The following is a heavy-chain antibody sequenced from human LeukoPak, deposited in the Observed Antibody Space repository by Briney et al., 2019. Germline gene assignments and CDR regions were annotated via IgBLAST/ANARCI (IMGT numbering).Heavy chain of an antibody. J-gene: IGHJ6*02. CDR1: GLTFSDYA. CDR3: ARESDTLYYYYGMDV. Sequence: GGSLRLSCAASGLTFSDYAMHWVRQAPGKGLEWVAVTSYDGSSKYYADSVKGRFTISRDNSKNTLYLQMNSLRAEDTAVYYCARESDTLYYYYGMDVWGQGTTVTVSS. V-gene: IGHV3-30*04. CDR2: TSYDGSSK.